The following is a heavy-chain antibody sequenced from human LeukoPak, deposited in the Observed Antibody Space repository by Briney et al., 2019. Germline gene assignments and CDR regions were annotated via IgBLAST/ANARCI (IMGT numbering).Heavy chain of an antibody. CDR2: IYPGDSDT. D-gene: IGHD3-22*01. CDR1: GYIFTSYW. V-gene: IGHV5-51*01. J-gene: IGHJ5*01. Sequence: PGASLQISCKGSGYIFTSYWIAWLRQLPGKGLEWMGIIYPGDSDTRYSPSFQGQVTISADKSISTAYLQWSSLKASDTAMYYCARRADSSGYFVSWGQGTLVTVSS. CDR3: ARRADSSGYFVS.